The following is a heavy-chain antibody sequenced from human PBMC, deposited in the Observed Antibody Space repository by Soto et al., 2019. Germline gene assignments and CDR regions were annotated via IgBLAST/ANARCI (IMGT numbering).Heavy chain of an antibody. CDR1: GGTFSSYA. CDR2: IIPIFGTA. V-gene: IGHV1-69*06. CDR3: VRSYDSSGYYYNLWFQH. J-gene: IGHJ1*01. Sequence: SVKVSCKASGGTFSSYAISWVRQAPGQGLEWMGGIIPIFGTANYAQKFQGRVTITADKSTSTAYMELSSLRSEDTAVYYCVRSYDSSGYYYNLWFQHWGQGTLVTVSS. D-gene: IGHD3-22*01.